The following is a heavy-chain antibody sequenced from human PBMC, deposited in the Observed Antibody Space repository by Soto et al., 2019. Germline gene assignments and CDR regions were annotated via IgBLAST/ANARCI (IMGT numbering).Heavy chain of an antibody. CDR3: ARDRRAAAGDY. D-gene: IGHD6-13*01. Sequence: GGSLRLCCAASGVSLSNYWMRWVRQAQGKGLEWVANTKQDGSVKNYVDSVKGRFTISRDNANNSLYLQMNGLRAEDTAVYYCARDRRAAAGDYWGQGTLVTVSS. CDR2: TKQDGSVK. CDR1: GVSLSNYW. J-gene: IGHJ4*02. V-gene: IGHV3-7*01.